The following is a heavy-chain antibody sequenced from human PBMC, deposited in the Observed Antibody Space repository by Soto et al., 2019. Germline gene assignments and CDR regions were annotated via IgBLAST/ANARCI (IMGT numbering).Heavy chain of an antibody. CDR1: GFTFSNAW. D-gene: IGHD4-17*01. CDR2: IKSKTDGGTT. Sequence: EVQLVESGGGLVKPGGSLRLSCAASGFTFSNAWMNWVRQAPGKGLEWVGRIKSKTDGGTTDYAAPVKGRFTIARDHSKNTLYLQMNSLKTEDTAVYYCTTGSHGDYEGRYWGQGTLVTVSS. V-gene: IGHV3-15*07. J-gene: IGHJ4*02. CDR3: TTGSHGDYEGRY.